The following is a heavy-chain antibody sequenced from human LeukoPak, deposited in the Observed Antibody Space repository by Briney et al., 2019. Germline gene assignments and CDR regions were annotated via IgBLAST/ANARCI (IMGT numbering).Heavy chain of an antibody. D-gene: IGHD1-26*01. V-gene: IGHV3-48*03. Sequence: GGSLRLSCAASRFTFSSYEMNWVRQAPGKGLEWVSYISNSGSTIFYADSVKGRFTISRDNTKNSLYLQMNSLRAEDTAVYYCASGAQSDYWGQGTLVTVSS. CDR1: RFTFSSYE. CDR2: ISNSGSTI. J-gene: IGHJ4*02. CDR3: ASGAQSDY.